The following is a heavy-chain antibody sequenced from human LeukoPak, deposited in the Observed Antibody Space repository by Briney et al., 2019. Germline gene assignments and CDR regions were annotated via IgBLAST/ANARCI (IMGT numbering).Heavy chain of an antibody. CDR3: AKGRVLAVGATDY. Sequence: GGSLRLSSAASGFTFRSYIMNWVRQAPGKGLEWVSAISGSGGSTYYADSVKGRFTISRDNSKNTLYLQMNSLRAEDTAVYYCAKGRVLAVGATDYWGQGTLVTVSS. D-gene: IGHD1-26*01. J-gene: IGHJ4*02. CDR2: ISGSGGST. V-gene: IGHV3-23*01. CDR1: GFTFRSYI.